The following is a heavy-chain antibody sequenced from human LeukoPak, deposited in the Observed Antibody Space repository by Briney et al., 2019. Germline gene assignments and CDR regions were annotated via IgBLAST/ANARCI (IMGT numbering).Heavy chain of an antibody. CDR2: ISYDGNNK. Sequence: PAGSLRLSCAASGFSFSSYAIHWVRQAPGKGLEWVAVISYDGNNKYYADTVKGRFTISRDNSKNTLYLQMNSLRAEDTAVYYCASWTAMVNPDYYYYYMDVWGKGTTVTVSS. CDR1: GFSFSSYA. CDR3: ASWTAMVNPDYYYYYMDV. V-gene: IGHV3-30*01. J-gene: IGHJ6*03. D-gene: IGHD5-18*01.